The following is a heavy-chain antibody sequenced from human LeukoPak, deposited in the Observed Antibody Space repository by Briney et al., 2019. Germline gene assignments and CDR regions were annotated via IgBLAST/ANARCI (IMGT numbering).Heavy chain of an antibody. CDR3: ARGPFWSGFDY. D-gene: IGHD3-3*01. Sequence: SETLSLTCAVYGGSFSGYYWSWIRQPPRKGLEWIGEINHSGSTNYNPSLKSRVTISVDTSKNQFSLKLSSVTAADTAVYYCARGPFWSGFDYWGQGTLVTVSS. CDR1: GGSFSGYY. J-gene: IGHJ4*02. CDR2: INHSGST. V-gene: IGHV4-34*01.